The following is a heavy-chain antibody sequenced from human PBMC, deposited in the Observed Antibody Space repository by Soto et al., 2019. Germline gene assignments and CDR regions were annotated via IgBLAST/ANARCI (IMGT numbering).Heavy chain of an antibody. CDR1: GFTFSNAW. Sequence: GGSLRLSCAASGFTFSNAWMSWVRQAPGKGLEWVGSIKSNTDGGKTDYAAPVKGRFTISSDDSKNTLYLQMNSLKTEDTAVYYCTHRERRTSLDVWGKGTTVTVSS. D-gene: IGHD1-26*01. J-gene: IGHJ6*04. CDR3: THRERRTSLDV. CDR2: IKSNTDGGKT. V-gene: IGHV3-15*01.